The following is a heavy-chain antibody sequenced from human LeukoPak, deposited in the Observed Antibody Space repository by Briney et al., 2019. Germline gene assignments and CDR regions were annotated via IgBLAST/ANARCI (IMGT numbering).Heavy chain of an antibody. CDR3: ARSDRNPKTPASYGFDI. CDR1: GYSFTSYW. Sequence: HGESLKISCKGSGYSFTSYWIGWVRQMPGKGLEWMGIIYPRDSDTRYSPSFQGQVTISADKSISTAYLQWSSLKASDTAMYYCARSDRNPKTPASYGFDIWGQGTMVTVSS. D-gene: IGHD1-14*01. V-gene: IGHV5-51*01. CDR2: IYPRDSDT. J-gene: IGHJ3*02.